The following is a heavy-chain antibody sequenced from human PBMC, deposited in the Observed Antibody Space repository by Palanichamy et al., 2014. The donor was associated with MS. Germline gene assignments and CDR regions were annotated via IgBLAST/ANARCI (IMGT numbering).Heavy chain of an antibody. CDR1: GYTFTSYY. J-gene: IGHJ3*02. Sequence: VQLVQSGAEVKKPGASVKVSCKASGYTFTSYYMHWVRQAPGQGLEWMGIINPSGGSTSYAQKFQGRVTMTRDTSTSTVYMELSSLRSEDTAVYYCARGRGNIVVVPAARAGAFDIWGQGTMVTVSS. CDR3: ARGRGNIVVVPAARAGAFDI. D-gene: IGHD2-2*01. V-gene: IGHV1-46*01. CDR2: INPSGGST.